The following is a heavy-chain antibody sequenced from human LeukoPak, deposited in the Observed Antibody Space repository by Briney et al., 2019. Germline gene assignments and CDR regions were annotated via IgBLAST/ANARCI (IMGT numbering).Heavy chain of an antibody. V-gene: IGHV4-4*07. J-gene: IGHJ2*01. Sequence: NPSETLSLTCTVSGGSISSYYWSWIRQPAGKGLEWIGRIYTSGSTNYNPSLKSRVTMSVDTSKNQFSLKLSSVTAADTAVYYCARGRAGYSSSWYWYFDLWGRGTLVTVSS. CDR1: GGSISSYY. CDR3: ARGRAGYSSSWYWYFDL. CDR2: IYTSGST. D-gene: IGHD6-13*01.